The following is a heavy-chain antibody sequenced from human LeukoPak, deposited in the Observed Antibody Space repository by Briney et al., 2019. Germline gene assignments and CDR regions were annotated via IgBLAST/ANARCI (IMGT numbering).Heavy chain of an antibody. D-gene: IGHD5-12*01. J-gene: IGHJ6*03. Sequence: GGSLRLSCAASGFTFSSHAMRWVRQAPGKGLDWVSAISGSGGSTYYADSVKGRFTIPRDNSKHPLYLQMNSLRAEDTAVYYCAKGHTGGWLRRSSYYYYMDVWGKGTTVTVSS. CDR1: GFTFSSHA. V-gene: IGHV3-23*01. CDR2: ISGSGGST. CDR3: AKGHTGGWLRRSSYYYYMDV.